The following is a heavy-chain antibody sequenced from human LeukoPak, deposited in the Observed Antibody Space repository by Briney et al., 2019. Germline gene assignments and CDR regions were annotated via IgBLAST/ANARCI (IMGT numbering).Heavy chain of an antibody. Sequence: SETLSLTCTVSGGSISSYYWSWIRQPPGKGLEWIGEINHSGSTNYNPSLKSRVTISVDTSKNQFSLKLSSVTAADTAVYYCASKTPGIAVAGTVYYFDYWGQGTLVTVSS. CDR1: GGSISSYY. CDR3: ASKTPGIAVAGTVYYFDY. D-gene: IGHD6-19*01. CDR2: INHSGST. J-gene: IGHJ4*02. V-gene: IGHV4-34*01.